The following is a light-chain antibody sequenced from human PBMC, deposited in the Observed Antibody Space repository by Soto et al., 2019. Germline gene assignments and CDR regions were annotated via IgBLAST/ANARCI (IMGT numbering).Light chain of an antibody. CDR1: SSNIGSNT. J-gene: IGLJ3*02. V-gene: IGLV1-44*01. Sequence: QSVLTHPPSASGTPGQRVTISCSGASSNIGSNTVNWYQHLPGTAPKLLVHSDSQRPSGLPDRFSGSKSGTSASLAISGLQSEDEADYYCATWDDNLNGWVFGGGTKVTVL. CDR2: SDS. CDR3: ATWDDNLNGWV.